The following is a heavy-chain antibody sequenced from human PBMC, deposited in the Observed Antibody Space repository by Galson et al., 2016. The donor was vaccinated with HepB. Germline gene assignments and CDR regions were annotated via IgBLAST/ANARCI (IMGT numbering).Heavy chain of an antibody. J-gene: IGHJ4*02. V-gene: IGHV3-30*18. D-gene: IGHD6-13*01. CDR2: ISYDGSHK. Sequence: SLRLSCAASGFTFSTYGMHWVRQAPGKALEWVAVISYDGSHKYYADSVKGRLTVSRDNSKNTLYLQMNSLRAEDTAVYYCAKDPHPYGSSWYYFDYWRQGTLVTVSS. CDR3: AKDPHPYGSSWYYFDY. CDR1: GFTFSTYG.